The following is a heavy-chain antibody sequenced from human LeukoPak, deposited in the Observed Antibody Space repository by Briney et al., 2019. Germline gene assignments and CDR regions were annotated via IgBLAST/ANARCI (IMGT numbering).Heavy chain of an antibody. CDR1: GFTFSSYG. J-gene: IGHJ4*02. V-gene: IGHV3-64*01. Sequence: GGSLRLSCAASGFTFSSYGMHWVRQAPGKGLEYVSTISDNGGSTFYANSVKGRFTISRDNSKNTLCLQMGSLRPEDMAVYYCARALIAARPDSLFDYWGQGTLVTVSS. D-gene: IGHD6-6*01. CDR2: ISDNGGST. CDR3: ARALIAARPDSLFDY.